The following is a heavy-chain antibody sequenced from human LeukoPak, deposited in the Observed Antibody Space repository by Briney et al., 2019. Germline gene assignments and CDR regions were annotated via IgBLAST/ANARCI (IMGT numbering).Heavy chain of an antibody. CDR2: IYPDDSAT. CDR1: GYSFTTHW. D-gene: IGHD6-6*01. V-gene: IGHV5-51*01. Sequence: GETLKISRKASGYSFTTHWIGWVRQKPGKGLEWMGIIYPDDSATRYSPSFQGQVNISADQSSNTTYLQWSSLKASDTAIYYCARPRREVAALDYWGQGTLVTVSS. CDR3: ARPRREVAALDY. J-gene: IGHJ4*02.